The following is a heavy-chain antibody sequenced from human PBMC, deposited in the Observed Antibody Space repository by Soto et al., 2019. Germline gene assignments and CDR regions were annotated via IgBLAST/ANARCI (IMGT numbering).Heavy chain of an antibody. V-gene: IGHV1-69*13. D-gene: IGHD3-22*01. CDR1: GGTFSSYA. J-gene: IGHJ6*02. Sequence: SVKVSCKASGGTFSSYAISWVRQAPGQGLEWMGGIIPIFGTANYAQKFQGRVTITADESTSTAYMELSSLRSEDTAVYYCARAGDSSGYYYDDYYYYGMDVWGQGTTVTVS. CDR2: IIPIFGTA. CDR3: ARAGDSSGYYYDDYYYYGMDV.